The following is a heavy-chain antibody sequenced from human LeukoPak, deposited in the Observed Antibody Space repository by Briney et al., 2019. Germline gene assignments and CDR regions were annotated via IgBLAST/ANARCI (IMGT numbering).Heavy chain of an antibody. D-gene: IGHD6-19*01. Sequence: PSETLSLTCAASGYSISSGYYWGWIRQPPGKGLEWVGSIYHSGSTYYNPSLKSRVTISVDTSKNQFSLKLSSVTAADTAVYYCASDSSGWYPGGPFDYWGQGTLVTVSS. V-gene: IGHV4-38-2*01. CDR3: ASDSSGWYPGGPFDY. J-gene: IGHJ4*02. CDR1: GYSISSGYY. CDR2: IYHSGST.